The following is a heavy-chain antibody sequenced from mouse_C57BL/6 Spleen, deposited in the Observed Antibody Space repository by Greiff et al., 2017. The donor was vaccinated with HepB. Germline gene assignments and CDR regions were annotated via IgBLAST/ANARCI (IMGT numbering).Heavy chain of an antibody. J-gene: IGHJ2*01. D-gene: IGHD1-1*01. V-gene: IGHV1-69*01. CDR2: IDPSDSYT. CDR3: ARSDGSSYLYYFDY. Sequence: VQLQQPGAELVMPGASVKLSCKASGYTFTSYWMHWVKQRPGQGLEWIGEIDPSDSYTNYNQKFKGKSTLTVDKSSSTAYMQLSSLTSEDSAVYYCARSDGSSYLYYFDYWGQGTTLTVSS. CDR1: GYTFTSYW.